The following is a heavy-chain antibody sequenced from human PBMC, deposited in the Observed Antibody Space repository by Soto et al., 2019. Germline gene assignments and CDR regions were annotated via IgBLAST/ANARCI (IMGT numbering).Heavy chain of an antibody. CDR2: INWNGGST. Sequence: GGSLRLSCAASGFTFDDYGMSWVRQAPGKGLEWVSGINWNGGSTGYADSVKGRFTISRDNAKNSLYLQMNSLRAEDTALYYCARVPWDYGDSYYFDYWGQGTLVTVSS. J-gene: IGHJ4*02. D-gene: IGHD4-17*01. V-gene: IGHV3-20*04. CDR1: GFTFDDYG. CDR3: ARVPWDYGDSYYFDY.